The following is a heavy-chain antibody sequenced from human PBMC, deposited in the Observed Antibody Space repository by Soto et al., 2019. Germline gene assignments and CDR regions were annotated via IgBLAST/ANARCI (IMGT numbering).Heavy chain of an antibody. CDR1: GFTFNNYA. CDR2: ISFDGNNK. V-gene: IGHV3-30-3*01. D-gene: IGHD4-4*01. Sequence: QVQLVESGGGVVQPERSLRLSCAASGFTFNNYAIHWVRHAPAKGLELVAVISFDGNNKYYADSVKGRFTISRDDSKNTLYLQMNSLRAEDTAVYYCARDRRVGSNYNLVFDYWGQGVLVTVSS. J-gene: IGHJ4*02. CDR3: ARDRRVGSNYNLVFDY.